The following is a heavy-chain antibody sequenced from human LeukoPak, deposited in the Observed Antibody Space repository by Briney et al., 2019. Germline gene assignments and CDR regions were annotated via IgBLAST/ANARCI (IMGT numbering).Heavy chain of an antibody. Sequence: PGGSLRLSCAASGFTFDDYAMHWVRQAPGKGLEWVSGISWNSGSIGYADSVKGRFTISRDNAKNSLYLQMNSLRAEDTALYYCATENYYDSSGFMGDIWGQGTMVTVSS. J-gene: IGHJ3*02. CDR2: ISWNSGSI. CDR3: ATENYYDSSGFMGDI. V-gene: IGHV3-9*01. D-gene: IGHD3-22*01. CDR1: GFTFDDYA.